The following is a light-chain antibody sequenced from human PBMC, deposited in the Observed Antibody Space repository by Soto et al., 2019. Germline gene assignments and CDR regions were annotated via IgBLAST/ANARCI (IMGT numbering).Light chain of an antibody. CDR2: DAS. Sequence: EIVMAQSPATLSVSPGERATLSCRASQSVSSNLAWYQQKPGQAPRLLMYDASTRATGIPARFSGSGSGTDFTLTISSLEPEDFAVYYCQQRSNWPPITFGQGTRLEIK. CDR3: QQRSNWPPIT. V-gene: IGKV3-11*01. J-gene: IGKJ5*01. CDR1: QSVSSN.